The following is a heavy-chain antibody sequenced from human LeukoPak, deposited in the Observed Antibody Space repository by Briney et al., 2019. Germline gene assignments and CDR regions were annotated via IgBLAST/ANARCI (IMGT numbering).Heavy chain of an antibody. CDR3: ARDRSRGTGTFDY. Sequence: SETLSLTCTVSGGSISSGGYYWSWIRQHPGKGLEWIGYIYYSGSTYYNPSLKSRLTISVDTSKNQFSLKLSPVTAADTAVYYCARDRSRGTGTFDYWGQGTLVTVSS. CDR1: GGSISSGGYY. V-gene: IGHV4-31*03. D-gene: IGHD1-1*01. J-gene: IGHJ4*02. CDR2: IYYSGST.